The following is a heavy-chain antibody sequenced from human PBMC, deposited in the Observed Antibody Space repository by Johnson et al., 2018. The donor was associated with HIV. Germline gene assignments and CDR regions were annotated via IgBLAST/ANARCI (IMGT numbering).Heavy chain of an antibody. CDR1: GFTFSSYG. D-gene: IGHD1-26*01. J-gene: IGHJ3*01. V-gene: IGHV3-30*02. Sequence: QVQLVESGGGVVQPGVSLRLSCAASGFTFSSYGMHWVRQAPGKGLEWVAFIRYDGGNKYYADSVKGRFTISRDNSKNTLCLQMNSLSAEDTAVYYCARGVVGVLSSAFDLWGQGTMVIVSS. CDR2: IRYDGGNK. CDR3: ARGVVGVLSSAFDL.